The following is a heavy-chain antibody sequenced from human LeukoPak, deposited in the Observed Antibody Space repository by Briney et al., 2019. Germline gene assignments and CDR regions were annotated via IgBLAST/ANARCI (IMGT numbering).Heavy chain of an antibody. D-gene: IGHD3-22*01. V-gene: IGHV5-51*01. Sequence: PGESLKISCKGSGYSFTSYWIGWVRQMPGKGLEWMGIIYPGDSDTRYSPSFQGQVTISADKSISTAYLQCSSLKASDTAMYYCARHRILPYYYDSSGYFVDYWGQGTLVTVSS. CDR2: IYPGDSDT. CDR3: ARHRILPYYYDSSGYFVDY. CDR1: GYSFTSYW. J-gene: IGHJ4*02.